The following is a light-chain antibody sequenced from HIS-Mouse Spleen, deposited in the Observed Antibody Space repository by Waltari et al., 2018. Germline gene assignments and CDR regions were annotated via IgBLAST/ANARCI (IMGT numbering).Light chain of an antibody. CDR1: ALPKKY. J-gene: IGLJ2*01. CDR2: EDS. Sequence: SYELTQPPSVSVSPGQTARITCSGDALPKKYAYWYQQKSGQAPVLFIYEDSKRPPGIPERFSGSSSGTMANLTISGAQVEDEADYDCYSTDSSGNHRVFGGGTKLTVL. CDR3: YSTDSSGNHRV. V-gene: IGLV3-10*01.